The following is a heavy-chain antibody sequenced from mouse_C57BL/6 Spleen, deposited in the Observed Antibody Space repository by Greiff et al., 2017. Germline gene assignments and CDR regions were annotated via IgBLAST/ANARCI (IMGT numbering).Heavy chain of an antibody. CDR2: INPSSGYT. V-gene: IGHV1-7*01. Sequence: QVQLKESGAELAKPGASVKLSCKASGYTFTSYWMHWVKQRPGQGLEWIGYINPSSGYTKYNHKFKDKATLTANKSSSTAYMQLSSLTYEDSAVYYCALIYYDYDYYAMDYWGQRTTVTVSS. D-gene: IGHD2-4*01. CDR3: ALIYYDYDYYAMDY. J-gene: IGHJ4*01. CDR1: GYTFTSYW.